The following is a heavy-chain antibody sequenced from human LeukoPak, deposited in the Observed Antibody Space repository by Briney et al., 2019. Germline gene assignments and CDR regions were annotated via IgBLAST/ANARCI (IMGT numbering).Heavy chain of an antibody. D-gene: IGHD2-2*01. CDR2: IRSDGGIK. CDR1: GFTFDNYG. Sequence: GGSLRLSCAASGFTFDNYGMHWVRQAPGKGLEWVAFIRSDGGIKYYADSVKGRFTISRDNSKNTLYLQVNSLRAEDTAVYFCAKDVPAAYFDYWGQGTLVTVSS. CDR3: AKDVPAAYFDY. J-gene: IGHJ4*02. V-gene: IGHV3-30*02.